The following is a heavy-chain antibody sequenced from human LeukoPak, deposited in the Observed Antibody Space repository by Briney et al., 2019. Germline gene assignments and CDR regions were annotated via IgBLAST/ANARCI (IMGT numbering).Heavy chain of an antibody. D-gene: IGHD2-2*01. CDR3: ARVIVVVPAAKIWFDP. CDR1: GYTFTSYD. V-gene: IGHV1-8*01. CDR2: MNPNSGNT. Sequence: GASVKVSCKASGYTFTSYDINWVRQATGQGLEWMGWMNPNSGNTGYAQKFQGRVIMTRNTSISTAYMELSSLRSEDTAVYYCARVIVVVPAAKIWFDPWGQGTLVTVSS. J-gene: IGHJ5*02.